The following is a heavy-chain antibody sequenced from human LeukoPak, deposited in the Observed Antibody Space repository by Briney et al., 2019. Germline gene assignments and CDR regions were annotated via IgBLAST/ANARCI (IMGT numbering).Heavy chain of an antibody. J-gene: IGHJ4*02. CDR2: ISGSGGST. D-gene: IGHD2-21*02. Sequence: PGGSLRLSCAASGFTFSSYAMSWVRQAPGEGLEWVSAISGSGGSTYYADSVKGRFTISRDNSKNTLYLQMNSLRAEDTAVYYCAKDQLVVVTAIPNDYWGQGTLVTVSS. CDR3: AKDQLVVVTAIPNDY. V-gene: IGHV3-23*01. CDR1: GFTFSSYA.